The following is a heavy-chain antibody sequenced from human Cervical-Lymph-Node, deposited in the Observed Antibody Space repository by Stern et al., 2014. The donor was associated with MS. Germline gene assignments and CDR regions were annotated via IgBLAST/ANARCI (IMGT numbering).Heavy chain of an antibody. CDR1: GYTFTGYY. Sequence: QVQLMQSGAEVKKPGASVKVSCKASGYTFTGYYMHWVRQAPGQGLEWMGRINPNSGDTNYAQKFQGRVNMTRVTSISTAYMELSSLRSDDTAVYYCARARVTEAGNFGYWGQGTLVTVSS. CDR3: ARARVTEAGNFGY. J-gene: IGHJ4*02. CDR2: INPNSGDT. D-gene: IGHD6-13*01. V-gene: IGHV1-2*06.